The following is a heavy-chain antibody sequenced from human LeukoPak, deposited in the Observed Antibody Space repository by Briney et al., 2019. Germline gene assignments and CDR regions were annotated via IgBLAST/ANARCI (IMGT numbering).Heavy chain of an antibody. J-gene: IGHJ5*02. D-gene: IGHD3-16*01. CDR1: GGSISSYY. CDR3: ARSSLGGTNWFDP. V-gene: IGHV4-59*08. CDR2: IYYSGST. Sequence: SETLSLTCTVSGGSISSYYWSWIRQPPGKGLEWIGYIYYSGSTNYNPSLKSRVTISVDTSKNQFSLKLSSVTAADTAVYYCARSSLGGTNWFDPWGQGTLVTVSS.